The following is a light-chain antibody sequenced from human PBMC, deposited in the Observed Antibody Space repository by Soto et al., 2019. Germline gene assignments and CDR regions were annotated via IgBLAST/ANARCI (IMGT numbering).Light chain of an antibody. V-gene: IGKV1-9*01. CDR2: AAS. Sequence: DIQLTQSPSFLSASVGDRVSITCRASQGIGSYLAWYQQKPGKAPNLLIYAASTLQSGVPSWFSGSVSGTDFTLTISSLQPEDFATYYCHQLNNYPLTFGGGTKVEIK. CDR3: HQLNNYPLT. J-gene: IGKJ4*01. CDR1: QGIGSY.